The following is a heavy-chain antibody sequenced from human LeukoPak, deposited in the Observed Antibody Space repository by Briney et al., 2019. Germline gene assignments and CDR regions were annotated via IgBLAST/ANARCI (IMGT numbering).Heavy chain of an antibody. CDR2: VRYDGNTK. V-gene: IGHV3-33*02. D-gene: IGHD6-19*01. CDR1: GFTFDDYA. CDR3: ASLAVAGTTFDY. Sequence: GRSLRLSCAASGFTFDDYAMHWVRQAPGKGLEWVAIVRYDGNTKNYVDSAKGRFTISRDTSKNTVFLQMNSLRAEDTALYYCASLAVAGTTFDYWGQGTLVTVSS. J-gene: IGHJ4*02.